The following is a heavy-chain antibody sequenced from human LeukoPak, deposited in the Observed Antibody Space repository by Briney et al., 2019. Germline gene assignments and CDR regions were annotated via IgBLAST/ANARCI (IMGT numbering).Heavy chain of an antibody. Sequence: SETLSLTCTVSGGSISSSSYYWSWIRQPAGKGLEWIGYIYYSGSTNYNPSLKSRVTISVDTSKNQFSLKLSSVTAADTAVYYCARGSGSRRFYYYYMDVWGKGTTVTVSS. CDR2: IYYSGST. D-gene: IGHD1-26*01. CDR3: ARGSGSRRFYYYYMDV. CDR1: GGSISSSSYY. V-gene: IGHV4-61*10. J-gene: IGHJ6*03.